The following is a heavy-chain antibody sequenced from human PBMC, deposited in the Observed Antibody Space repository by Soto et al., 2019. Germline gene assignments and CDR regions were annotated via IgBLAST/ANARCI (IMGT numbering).Heavy chain of an antibody. CDR3: AGQGDRSYTWPY. CDR1: SGSISSSSW. D-gene: IGHD3-16*02. J-gene: IGHJ4*02. V-gene: IGHV4-4*02. CDR2: IHHSGTT. Sequence: QVQLQESGPGLVKSSGTLSLTCAVSSGSISSSSWYSWVRQPPGKGLEWIGEIHHSGTTYCNPALESRLSISLDAPRNQFSLRLSSVTAADTAVYYCAGQGDRSYTWPYWGQGTLVTVSS.